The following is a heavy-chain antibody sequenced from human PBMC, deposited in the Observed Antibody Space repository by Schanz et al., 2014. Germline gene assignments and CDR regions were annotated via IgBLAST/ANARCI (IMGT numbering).Heavy chain of an antibody. D-gene: IGHD3-10*01. J-gene: IGHJ6*02. CDR3: ARAKRFGDMDV. Sequence: QVQLVQSGAEVKKPGASVKVSCKASGYTFISYGIKWVRQAPGQGLEWMGWISAYNGHTDYAQKLQGRVTLTTDTATSIAYMELRNLRSDDTAVYYCARAKRFGDMDVCGQGTTVNVSS. CDR2: ISAYNGHT. CDR1: GYTFISYG. V-gene: IGHV1-18*01.